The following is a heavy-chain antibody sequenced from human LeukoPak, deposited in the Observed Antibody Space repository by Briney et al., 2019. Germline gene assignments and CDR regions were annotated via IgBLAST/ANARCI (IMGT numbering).Heavy chain of an antibody. CDR1: GFTVSSNY. D-gene: IGHD3-22*01. Sequence: GGSLRLSCAPSGFTVSSNYMTWVRQAPGKGLEWVSIIYSGGTTYYADSVKGRFTISRDNSKNTLHLQMNTLRPEDTAVYFCARALRSSETGGYYAYHFDYWGQGTLVTVSS. V-gene: IGHV3-53*05. J-gene: IGHJ4*02. CDR3: ARALRSSETGGYYAYHFDY. CDR2: IYSGGTT.